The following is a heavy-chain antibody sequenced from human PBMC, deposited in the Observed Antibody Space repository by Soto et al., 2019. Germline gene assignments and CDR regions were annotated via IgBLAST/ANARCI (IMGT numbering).Heavy chain of an antibody. V-gene: IGHV3-23*01. Sequence: PGGSLRLSCAASGFTFSSYAMSWVRQAPGKGLEWVSAISGSGGSTTYAQNFQGRLTMTGDTSTSTVFMELSSLRSEDTAVYYCARDQLVLVPAAIDFPPNWFDPWGQGTLVTVSS. CDR1: GFTFSSYA. J-gene: IGHJ5*02. CDR2: ISGSGGST. D-gene: IGHD2-2*02. CDR3: ARDQLVLVPAAIDFPPNWFDP.